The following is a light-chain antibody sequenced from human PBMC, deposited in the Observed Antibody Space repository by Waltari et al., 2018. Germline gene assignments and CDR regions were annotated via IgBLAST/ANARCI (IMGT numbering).Light chain of an antibody. CDR1: QSVLYSSNDKNY. Sequence: DIVMTQSPDSLAVSLGERATINCKSSQSVLYSSNDKNYLAWYQQKPRQPPRLLIYWASTRESGVPDRFSGSGSGTDFTLTISSLQAVDVAVYYCQQYYSGPRTFGQGTKVEIK. CDR3: QQYYSGPRT. V-gene: IGKV4-1*01. CDR2: WAS. J-gene: IGKJ1*01.